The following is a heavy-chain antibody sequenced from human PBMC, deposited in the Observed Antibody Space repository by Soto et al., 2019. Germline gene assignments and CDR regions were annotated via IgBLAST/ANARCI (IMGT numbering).Heavy chain of an antibody. V-gene: IGHV3-33*01. D-gene: IGHD2-21*01. CDR2: IWHDGINK. Sequence: ESGGGVVQPGKSLRLSCAASGFTFSTYGMHWVRQAPGTGLEWVAVIWHDGINKFYADSVKGRFAISRDNSKNTLYLQMNSLRAEDTAVYYCAREHSDGYNTDYWGQGTLVTVSS. J-gene: IGHJ4*02. CDR3: AREHSDGYNTDY. CDR1: GFTFSTYG.